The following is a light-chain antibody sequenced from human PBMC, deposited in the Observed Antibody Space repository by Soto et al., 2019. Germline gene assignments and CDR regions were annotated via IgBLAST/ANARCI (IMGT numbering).Light chain of an antibody. CDR3: SSYAASNNFYFV. V-gene: IGLV2-8*01. CDR1: SSDVGGYNY. J-gene: IGLJ3*02. CDR2: EVT. Sequence: QSALTQPRSASGSPGQSVTISCTGTSSDVGGYNYVSWYQQYPGRAPKLMIYEVTKRPSGVPDRFSGSKSGNTASLTVSGLQAEDEADSYCSSYAASNNFYFVFGGGTQLTVL.